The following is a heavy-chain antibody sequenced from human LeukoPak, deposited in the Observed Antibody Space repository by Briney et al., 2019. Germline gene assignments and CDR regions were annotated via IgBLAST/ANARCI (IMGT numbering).Heavy chain of an antibody. Sequence: SETLSLTCAVSGDSVSSSNYYWSWIRQPPGKGLEWIGYIYYSGSTNYNPSLKSRVTISVDTSKNQFSLKLSSVTAADTAVYYCARVIVGATHSFYFDYWGQGTLVTVSS. J-gene: IGHJ4*02. CDR3: ARVIVGATHSFYFDY. D-gene: IGHD1-26*01. CDR1: GDSVSSSNYY. CDR2: IYYSGST. V-gene: IGHV4-61*01.